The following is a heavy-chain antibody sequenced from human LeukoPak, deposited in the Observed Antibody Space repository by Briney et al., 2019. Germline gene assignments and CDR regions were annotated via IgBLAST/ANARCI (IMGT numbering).Heavy chain of an antibody. CDR1: GGAISSSNSY. Sequence: PSETLSLTCTVSGGAISSSNSYWAWIRQSPGKGLEWIGNIYYSGTTYYNPSLRSRVSITIDTSENEFSLKLSSVTAADTAVYYCARDNTEGFHDAFDIWGQGTMVTVSS. V-gene: IGHV4-39*07. CDR2: IYYSGTT. J-gene: IGHJ3*02. CDR3: ARDNTEGFHDAFDI. D-gene: IGHD2/OR15-2a*01.